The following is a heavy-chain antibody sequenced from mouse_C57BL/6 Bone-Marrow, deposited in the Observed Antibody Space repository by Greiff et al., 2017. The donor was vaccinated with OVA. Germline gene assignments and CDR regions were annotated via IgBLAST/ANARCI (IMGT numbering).Heavy chain of an antibody. V-gene: IGHV1-15*01. CDR1: GYTFTDYE. CDR2: IDPETGGT. CDR3: TRSGGSDDYYAMDY. D-gene: IGHD1-1*02. Sequence: VQLVESGAELVRPGASVTLSCKASGYTFTDYEMHWVKQTPVHGLEWIGAIDPETGGTAYNQKFKGKAILTADKSSSTAYMELRSLTSEDSAVDYCTRSGGSDDYYAMDYWGQGTSVTVSS. J-gene: IGHJ4*01.